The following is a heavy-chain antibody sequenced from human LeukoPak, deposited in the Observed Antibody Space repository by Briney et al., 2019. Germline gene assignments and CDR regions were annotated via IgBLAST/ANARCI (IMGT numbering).Heavy chain of an antibody. CDR1: GYTFISYA. Sequence: GASVKVSCKASGYTFISYAMNWVRQAPGQGLEWMGWINTNTGKPTYAQGFTGRFVFSLDTSVSTAYLQISSLKAEDTAIYYCAREFYSDSSGYIDDFDIWGQGTMVTVSS. V-gene: IGHV7-4-1*02. CDR3: AREFYSDSSGYIDDFDI. J-gene: IGHJ3*02. CDR2: INTNTGKP. D-gene: IGHD3-22*01.